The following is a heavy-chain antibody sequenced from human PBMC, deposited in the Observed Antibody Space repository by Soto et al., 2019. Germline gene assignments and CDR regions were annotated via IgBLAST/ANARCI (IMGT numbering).Heavy chain of an antibody. CDR1: GYTFTSYA. D-gene: IGHD6-19*01. CDR2: INAGNGNT. V-gene: IGHV1-3*05. Sequence: QVQLVQSGAEEKKPGASVKVSCTASGYTFTSYAMHWVRQAPGQRLEWMGWINAGNGNTKYSQKVQGRVTITRDTSASTDYMELSSLRSEDTAVYYWARSPGIAVADYWGQGTLVTVSS. J-gene: IGHJ4*02. CDR3: ARSPGIAVADY.